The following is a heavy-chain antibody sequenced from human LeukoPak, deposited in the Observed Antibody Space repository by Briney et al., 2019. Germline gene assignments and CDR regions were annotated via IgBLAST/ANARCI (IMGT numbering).Heavy chain of an antibody. V-gene: IGHV4-30-4*01. J-gene: IGHJ6*02. CDR3: ARGSPDEYYDYNTYYYYGMDV. Sequence: SETLSLTCTVSGGSISSGDYYWSWIRQPPGKGLEWIGYIYYSGSTYYNPSLKSRVTISVDTSKNQFSLKLSSVTAAGTAVYYCARGSPDEYYDYNTYYYYGMDVWGQGTTVTVSS. CDR1: GGSISSGDYY. CDR2: IYYSGST. D-gene: IGHD3-3*01.